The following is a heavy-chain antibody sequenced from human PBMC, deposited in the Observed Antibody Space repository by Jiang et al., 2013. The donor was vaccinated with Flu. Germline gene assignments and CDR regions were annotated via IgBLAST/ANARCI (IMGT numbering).Heavy chain of an antibody. CDR2: VSGNNDDT. D-gene: IGHD1-26*01. V-gene: IGHV1-18*01. J-gene: IGHJ5*02. Sequence: YGISWVRQAPGQGLEWMGWVSGNNDDTNYAQNFEGRVTMTTDTSTNTAYMDLRSLRSDDTAVYYCARDWEPDRMRDLFDPWGQGTLVTVSS. CDR3: ARDWEPDRMRDLFDP. CDR1: YG.